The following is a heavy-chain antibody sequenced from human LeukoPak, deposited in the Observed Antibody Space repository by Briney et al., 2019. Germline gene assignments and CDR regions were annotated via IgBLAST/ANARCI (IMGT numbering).Heavy chain of an antibody. CDR2: ISSDESSK. J-gene: IGHJ3*02. D-gene: IGHD6-19*01. Sequence: SGGSLRLSCAASGFTFRSLAMHWVRQAPGKGLDWVAIISSDESSKYYADSVKGRFTISRDNPKNTLYLQMNSLRVEDTAVYYCARGVSGWYRRAFDIWGQGTMVTVSS. CDR1: GFTFRSLA. V-gene: IGHV3-30-3*01. CDR3: ARGVSGWYRRAFDI.